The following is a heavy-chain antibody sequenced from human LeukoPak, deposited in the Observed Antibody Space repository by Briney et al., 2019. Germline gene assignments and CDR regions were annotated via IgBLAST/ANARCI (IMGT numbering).Heavy chain of an antibody. D-gene: IGHD4-11*01. CDR2: INWNGGST. V-gene: IGHV3-20*04. Sequence: GGSLRLSCASSGFTFDDYGMSWVRQAPGKGLEWVSGINWNGGSTGYADSVKGRFTISRDNAKNSLYLQMNSLRAEDTALYYCATLHRNYYYYMDVWGKGTTVTVSS. CDR3: ATLHRNYYYYMDV. J-gene: IGHJ6*03. CDR1: GFTFDDYG.